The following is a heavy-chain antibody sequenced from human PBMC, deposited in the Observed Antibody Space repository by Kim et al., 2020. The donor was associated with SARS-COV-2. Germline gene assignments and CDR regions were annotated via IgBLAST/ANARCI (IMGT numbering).Heavy chain of an antibody. CDR2: IYYSGST. Sequence: SETLSLTCTVSGGSISSGGYYWSWIRQHPGKGLEWIGYIYYSGSTYYNPSHKSRVTISVDTSKNQFSLKLSSVTAADTAVYYCARDSSSGGPRSIGYFDYWGQGTLVTVSS. V-gene: IGHV4-31*03. CDR1: GGSISSGGYY. J-gene: IGHJ4*02. CDR3: ARDSSSGGPRSIGYFDY. D-gene: IGHD6-6*01.